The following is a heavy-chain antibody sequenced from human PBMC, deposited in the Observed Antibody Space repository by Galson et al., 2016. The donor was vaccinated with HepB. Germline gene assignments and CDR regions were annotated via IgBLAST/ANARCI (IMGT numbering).Heavy chain of an antibody. CDR3: ARAAGQGYSGSGSRLDL. Sequence: LRLSCASSEFTFSSAWMSWVRQTPGKGLEWISYINPSSRYIYYTASVKGRFTISRDNAKNSLYLQMNSLRGEDTAIYYCARAAGQGYSGSGSRLDLWGLGTLVTVSS. J-gene: IGHJ5*02. V-gene: IGHV3-21*01. CDR2: INPSSRYI. D-gene: IGHD3-10*01. CDR1: EFTFSSAW.